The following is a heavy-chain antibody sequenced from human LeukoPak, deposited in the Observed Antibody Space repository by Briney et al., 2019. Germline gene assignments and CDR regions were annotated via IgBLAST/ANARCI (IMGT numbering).Heavy chain of an antibody. J-gene: IGHJ5*02. CDR1: GFIFRNYW. CDR3: AREIAAEKNWFDP. CDR2: ISSSGSTI. V-gene: IGHV3-11*04. D-gene: IGHD6-25*01. Sequence: GGSLRLSCEASGFIFRNYWMSWIRQAPGKGLEWVSYISSSGSTIYYADSVKGRFTISRDNAKNSLYLQMNSLRAEDTAVYYCAREIAAEKNWFDPWGQGTLVTVSS.